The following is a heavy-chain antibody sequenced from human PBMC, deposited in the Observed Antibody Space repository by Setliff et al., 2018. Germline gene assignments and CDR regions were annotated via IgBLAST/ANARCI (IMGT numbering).Heavy chain of an antibody. Sequence: ASVKVSCKASGYEFNNYGIAWVRQAPGQGPEWMGWINGYNGNTFYAPKLQGRLTMTTDASTATAYMELRSLRSDDTAIYFCSRLVRYCTTTTCQTLSGAEHWGQGTLVTVSS. CDR2: INGYNGNT. CDR1: GYEFNNYG. CDR3: SRLVRYCTTTTCQTLSGAEH. D-gene: IGHD2-8*01. J-gene: IGHJ4*02. V-gene: IGHV1-18*01.